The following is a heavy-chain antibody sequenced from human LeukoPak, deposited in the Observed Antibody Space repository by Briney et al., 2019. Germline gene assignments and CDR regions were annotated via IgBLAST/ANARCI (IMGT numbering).Heavy chain of an antibody. CDR3: AKGNLRGPPPNIDY. D-gene: IGHD5/OR15-5a*01. V-gene: IGHV3-23*01. J-gene: IGHJ4*02. CDR2: ISGSDSST. Sequence: TRGSLRLSCAASGFTFSNYAMSCGRQAPGKRREWVSAISGSDSSTYYADSVKGRFTISRDNSKNTVYLQMNSLRADDTAIYYCAKGNLRGPPPNIDYWGQGTLVTVSS. CDR1: GFTFSNYA.